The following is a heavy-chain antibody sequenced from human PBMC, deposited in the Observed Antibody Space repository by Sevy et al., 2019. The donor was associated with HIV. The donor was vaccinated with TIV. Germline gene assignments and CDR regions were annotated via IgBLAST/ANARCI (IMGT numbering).Heavy chain of an antibody. J-gene: IGHJ4*02. D-gene: IGHD6-13*01. CDR3: ARGHLITRAGTY. V-gene: IGHV3-7*01. Sequence: GGSLRLSCAASGFTFSSYWMGWVRQAPGKGLEWAATINEEGSEKSYVDSVKGRFTISRDNAKNALYLHMNSLRAEDSAVYYCARGHLITRAGTYWGQGALVTVSS. CDR2: INEEGSEK. CDR1: GFTFSSYW.